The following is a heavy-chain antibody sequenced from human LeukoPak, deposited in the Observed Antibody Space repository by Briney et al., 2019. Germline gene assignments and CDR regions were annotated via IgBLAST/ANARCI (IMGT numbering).Heavy chain of an antibody. D-gene: IGHD6-19*01. CDR2: IYPKNDKT. CDR3: ARKLSGYSSGWYPDY. J-gene: IGHJ4*02. CDR1: GYIFTSYD. V-gene: IGHV1-8*01. Sequence: GASVKVSCKASGYIFTSYDINWVRQAPGQGLEWVGWIYPKNDKTGYAEKFQGRVTMTTDMSTNTAFMEMKNQTSDDTAVYFCARKLSGYSSGWYPDYWGQGTLVIVSS.